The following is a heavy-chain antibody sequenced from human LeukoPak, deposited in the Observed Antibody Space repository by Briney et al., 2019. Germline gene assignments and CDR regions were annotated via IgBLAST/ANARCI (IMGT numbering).Heavy chain of an antibody. CDR1: VFTYSDYE. D-gene: IGHD3-22*01. Sequence: GGSLRLSCTASVFTYSDYEMNWVRQATGKGLEWVAYISNSGSTINYADSVKGRFTISRDNAKKSLYLQMNSLRAEDTAVYYCVVVFDYWGQGTLVTVSS. J-gene: IGHJ4*02. CDR3: VVVFDY. V-gene: IGHV3-48*03. CDR2: ISNSGSTI.